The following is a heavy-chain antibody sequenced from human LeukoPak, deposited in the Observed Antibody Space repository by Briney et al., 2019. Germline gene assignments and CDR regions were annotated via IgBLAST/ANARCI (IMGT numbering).Heavy chain of an antibody. D-gene: IGHD2-8*01. CDR1: GFTFSSYS. CDR3: ASSYCTNGVCSGTIDY. Sequence: PGGSLRLSCAASGFTFSSYSMNWVRQAPGKGLEWVSYISSSSSTIYYADSVKGRFTISRDNAKNSLYLQMNSLGAEDTAVYYCASSYCTNGVCSGTIDYWGQGTLVTVSS. J-gene: IGHJ4*02. CDR2: ISSSSSTI. V-gene: IGHV3-48*01.